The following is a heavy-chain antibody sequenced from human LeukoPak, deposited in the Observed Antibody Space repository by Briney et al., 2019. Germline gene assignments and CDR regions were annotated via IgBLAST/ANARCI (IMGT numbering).Heavy chain of an antibody. CDR3: ARLAGYCTNGVCYQLALSSVAAAGTLDI. CDR2: IYPGDSDT. J-gene: IGHJ4*02. D-gene: IGHD2-8*01. CDR1: GYSFTSYW. V-gene: IGHV5-51*01. Sequence: GESLKISCKGSGYSFTSYWFGWVRKMPGKGLEWLGIIYPGDSDTRYSPSFQGQVTISADKSISTAYLQWSSLKASDTAMYYCARLAGYCTNGVCYQLALSSVAAAGTLDIWGQGTLVTVSS.